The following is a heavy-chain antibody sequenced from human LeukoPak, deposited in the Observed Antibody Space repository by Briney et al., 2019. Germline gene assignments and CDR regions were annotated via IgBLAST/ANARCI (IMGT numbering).Heavy chain of an antibody. J-gene: IGHJ4*02. CDR1: GGSISSSSYY. CDR3: ARTFRRFGELDY. V-gene: IGHV4-39*07. CDR2: INHSGST. D-gene: IGHD3-10*01. Sequence: KTSETLSLTCTVSGGSISSSSYYWGWIRQPPGKGLEWIGEINHSGSTNYNPSLKSRVTISVDTSKNQFSLKLSSVTAADTAVYYCARTFRRFGELDYWGQGTLVTVSS.